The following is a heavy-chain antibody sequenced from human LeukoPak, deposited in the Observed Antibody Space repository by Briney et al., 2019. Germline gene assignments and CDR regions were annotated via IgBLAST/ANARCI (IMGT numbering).Heavy chain of an antibody. CDR2: VTSAGNT. D-gene: IGHD1-14*01. CDR3: ATKTAFDY. J-gene: IGHJ4*02. Sequence: GGSLRLSCAASGFTFSTYGMSWVRQAPGKGLEWVSSVTSAGNTYYADSVRGRSTISRDNSGNTLYLQMISLRAEDTAVYYCATKTAFDYWGQGTLVTVSS. V-gene: IGHV3-23*01. CDR1: GFTFSTYG.